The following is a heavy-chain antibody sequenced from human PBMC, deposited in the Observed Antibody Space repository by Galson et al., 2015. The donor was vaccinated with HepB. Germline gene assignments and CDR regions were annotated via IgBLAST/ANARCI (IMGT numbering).Heavy chain of an antibody. CDR1: GGTFSSYT. CDR3: ARVGTVTTRGSFDY. J-gene: IGHJ4*02. Sequence: SVKVSCKASGGTFSSYTISWVRQAPGQGLEWMGRISAYNGNTNYAQKLQGRVTMTTDTSTSTAYMELRSLRSDDTAVYYCARVGTVTTRGSFDYWGQGTLVTVSS. D-gene: IGHD4-17*01. CDR2: ISAYNGNT. V-gene: IGHV1-18*01.